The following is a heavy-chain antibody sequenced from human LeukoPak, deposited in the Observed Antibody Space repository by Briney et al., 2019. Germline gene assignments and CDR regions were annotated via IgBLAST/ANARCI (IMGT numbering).Heavy chain of an antibody. CDR1: GGSFSGYY. CDR2: INHSGST. CDR3: ARHGTIHDPFDY. D-gene: IGHD1-1*01. V-gene: IGHV4-34*01. J-gene: IGHJ4*02. Sequence: SETLSLTCAVYGGSFSGYYWSWIRQPPGKGLEWIGEINHSGSTNYNPSLKSRVTISVDTSKNQFSLKLSSVTAADTAVYYCARHGTIHDPFDYWGQGTLVTVSS.